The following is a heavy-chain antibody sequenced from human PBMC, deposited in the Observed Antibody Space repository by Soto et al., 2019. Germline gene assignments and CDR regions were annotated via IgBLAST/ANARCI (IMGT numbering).Heavy chain of an antibody. Sequence: QVQLVQSGAEVKKPGASVKVSCKASGATFTSYDINWVRQAPGQGLEWMGWMDPNTGDTASAQKFQGRVTVTTNTSMSTAYMELNSLRSEDTAVHYCAILRGGSGGFMDVWGKGTTVTVSS. D-gene: IGHD3-10*01. CDR1: GATFTSYD. V-gene: IGHV1-8*01. CDR3: AILRGGSGGFMDV. J-gene: IGHJ6*03. CDR2: MDPNTGDT.